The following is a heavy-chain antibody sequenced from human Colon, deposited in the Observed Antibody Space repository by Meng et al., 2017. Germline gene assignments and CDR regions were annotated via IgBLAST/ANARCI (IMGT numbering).Heavy chain of an antibody. D-gene: IGHD1-14*01. CDR2: VYYTGAT. CDR1: GGSMSDYY. CDR3: ARDLPVDS. J-gene: IGHJ4*02. Sequence: SETLSLTCTVSGGSMSDYYWSWIRQPPGKRPEWIGYVYYTGATNYNPSLRSRVTISLDTSKNQFSLKLTSMTAADTAVYYCARDLPVDSWGQGTRVTVSS. V-gene: IGHV4-59*01.